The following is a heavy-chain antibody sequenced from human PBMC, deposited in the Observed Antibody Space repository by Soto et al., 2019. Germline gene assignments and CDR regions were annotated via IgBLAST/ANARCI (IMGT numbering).Heavy chain of an antibody. CDR1: GASIRSTDYY. CDR3: VRTAREGAVAPHWFDR. CDR2: VYYTGST. V-gene: IGHV4-30-4*01. D-gene: IGHD2-21*02. Sequence: SETLSLTCTVSGASIRSTDYYWSWIRQAPGKGREWIGYVYYTGSTYYNPSLISRLTISVDTSKNQFSLKLTSVTAAETAVYYCVRTAREGAVAPHWFDRWGQGTQVTVSS. J-gene: IGHJ5*02.